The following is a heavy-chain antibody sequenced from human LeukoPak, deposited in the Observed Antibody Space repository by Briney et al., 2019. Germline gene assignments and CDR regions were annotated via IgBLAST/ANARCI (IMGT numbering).Heavy chain of an antibody. CDR2: IYYSGST. CDR1: GGSISSGDYY. Sequence: PSQTLSLTCTVSGGSISSGDYYCSWIRQPPGKGLEWLGYIYYSGSTYYNPTLKSRLTMSVDTSKNQFSLKLSSVTAADTAVYYCAREFWVRGVIITVDYWGQGTLVTVPS. D-gene: IGHD3-10*01. CDR3: AREFWVRGVIITVDY. V-gene: IGHV4-30-4*08. J-gene: IGHJ4*02.